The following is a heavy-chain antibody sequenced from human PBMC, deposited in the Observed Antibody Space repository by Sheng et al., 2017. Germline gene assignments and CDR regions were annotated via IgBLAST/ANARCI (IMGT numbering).Heavy chain of an antibody. V-gene: IGHV4-38-2*02. J-gene: IGHJ5*02. CDR3: ARVSGSYPT. CDR1: GYFISSGYY. CDR2: IYHSGSA. D-gene: IGHD1-26*01. Sequence: QVQLQESGPGLVKPSETLSLTCTVSGYFISSGYYWGWIRQPPGKGLEWLGNIYHSGSAYYNPSLKSRLTISVDTSRNQFSLKLSSVTAADTAVYYCARVSGSYPTWGQGNPGSPSPQ.